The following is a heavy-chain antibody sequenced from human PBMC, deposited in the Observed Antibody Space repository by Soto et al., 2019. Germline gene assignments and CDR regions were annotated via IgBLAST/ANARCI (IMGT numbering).Heavy chain of an antibody. J-gene: IGHJ4*02. D-gene: IGHD3-9*01. CDR1: GGSINSKSYF. CDR3: ARDRYGGFDY. Sequence: PSETLSLTCSVSGGSINSKSYFWGWIRQTPGKGLEWIASINYVGKTYYSPSLKSRLAISVDTSKNQFSLRLSSVTAADTAVYYCARDRYGGFDYWGLGTLVTSP. CDR2: INYVGKT. V-gene: IGHV4-39*02.